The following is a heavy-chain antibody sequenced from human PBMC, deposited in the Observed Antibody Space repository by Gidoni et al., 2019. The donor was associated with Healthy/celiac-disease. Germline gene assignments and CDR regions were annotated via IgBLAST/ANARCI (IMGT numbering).Heavy chain of an antibody. V-gene: IGHV4-34*01. D-gene: IGHD6-13*01. J-gene: IGHJ4*02. CDR2: INHSGST. CDR3: ARGTAATWMGYFDY. CDR1: GGSFSGYY. Sequence: QVQLQQWGAGLLKPSVTLSLTCAVYGGSFSGYYWSWIRQPPGKGLEWIGEINHSGSTNYNPSLKSRVTISVDTSKNQFSLKLSSVTAADTAVYYCARGTAATWMGYFDYWGQGTLVTVSS.